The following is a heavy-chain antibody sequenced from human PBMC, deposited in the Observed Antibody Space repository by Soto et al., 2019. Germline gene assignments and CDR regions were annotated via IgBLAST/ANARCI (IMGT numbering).Heavy chain of an antibody. J-gene: IGHJ4*02. Sequence: SETLSLTCAVYGGSFSGYYWSWIRQPPGKGLEWIGSIYYSGSTYYNPSLKSRVTISVDTSKNQFSLKLSSVTAADTAVYYCASNYYDSSGYFFDYWGQGTLVTVS. CDR1: GGSFSGYY. CDR3: ASNYYDSSGYFFDY. CDR2: IYYSGST. D-gene: IGHD3-22*01. V-gene: IGHV4-34*01.